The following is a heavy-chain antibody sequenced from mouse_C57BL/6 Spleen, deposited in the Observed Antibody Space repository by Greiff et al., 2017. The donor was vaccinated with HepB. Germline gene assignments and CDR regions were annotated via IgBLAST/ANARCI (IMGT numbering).Heavy chain of an antibody. CDR1: GYTFTDYE. CDR2: IDPETGGT. CDR3: TRGGFTTVVVDY. Sequence: VQLQQSGAELVRPGASVTLSCKASGYTFTDYEMHWVKQTPVHGLEWIGAIDPETGGTAYNQKFKGKAILTADKSSSTAYMELRSLTSEDSAVYYSTRGGFTTVVVDYWGQGTTLTVSS. J-gene: IGHJ2*01. D-gene: IGHD1-1*01. V-gene: IGHV1-15*01.